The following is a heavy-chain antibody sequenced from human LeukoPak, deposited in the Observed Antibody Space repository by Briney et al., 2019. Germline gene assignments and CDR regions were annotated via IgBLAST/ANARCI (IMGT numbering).Heavy chain of an antibody. D-gene: IGHD3-3*01. CDR3: ARAYYDFWSGYYNYFDY. CDR2: ISSSGSTI. V-gene: IGHV3-11*01. Sequence: GXSLRLSCAASGFTFSDYYMSWIRQAPGKGLEWVSYISSSGSTIYYADSVKGRFTISRDNAKNSLYLQMNSLRAEDTAVYYCARAYYDFWSGYYNYFDYWGQGTLVTVSS. J-gene: IGHJ4*02. CDR1: GFTFSDYY.